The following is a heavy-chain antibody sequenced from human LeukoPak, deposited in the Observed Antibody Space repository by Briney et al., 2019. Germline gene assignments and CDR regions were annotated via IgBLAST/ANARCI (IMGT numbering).Heavy chain of an antibody. CDR2: ISANTGNT. CDR3: ARSSSGYNYRYNYGMDV. Sequence: ASVKVSCKASGYTFTNYGLFWVRQAPGQGFEWMGWISANTGNTKALQSFKGRVTMTTDTAASTAYMELRSLTSVDTAVYYCARSSSGYNYRYNYGMDVWGQGTTVIVSS. CDR1: GYTFTNYG. V-gene: IGHV1-18*04. D-gene: IGHD5-12*01. J-gene: IGHJ6*02.